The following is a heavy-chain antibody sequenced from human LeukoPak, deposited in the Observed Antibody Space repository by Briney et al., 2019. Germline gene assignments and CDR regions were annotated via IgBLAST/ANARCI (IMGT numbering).Heavy chain of an antibody. CDR3: ARWANSIDY. J-gene: IGHJ4*02. D-gene: IGHD5-18*01. V-gene: IGHV3-7*01. Sequence: GGSLRLSCAASGFTFSGYWMSWVRQAPGKGLEWVANIKQNGSETFYADSVRGRFTISRDNAKNSQYLQMNSLRVEDTAVYYCARWANSIDYWGQGALVTVFS. CDR2: IKQNGSET. CDR1: GFTFSGYW.